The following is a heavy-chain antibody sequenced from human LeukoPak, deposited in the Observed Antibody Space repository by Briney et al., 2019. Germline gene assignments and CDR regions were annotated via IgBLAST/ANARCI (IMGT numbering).Heavy chain of an antibody. CDR3: ARDGQLLVTLDY. CDR2: IKQDGSEK. CDR1: GFTFSSYW. V-gene: IGHV3-7*01. Sequence: GGSLRLSCAASGFTFSSYWMSWVRQAPGKGLQWVANIKQDGSEKYYVDSVKGRFTISRDNAKKSLYLQMDSLRADDTAVYYCARDGQLLVTLDYWGQGTLVTVSS. J-gene: IGHJ4*02. D-gene: IGHD6-13*01.